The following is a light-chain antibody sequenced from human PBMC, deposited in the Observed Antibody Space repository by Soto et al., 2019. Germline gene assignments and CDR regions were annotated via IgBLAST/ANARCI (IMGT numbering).Light chain of an antibody. CDR2: DVS. V-gene: IGLV2-14*01. Sequence: QSALTQPASVSGSPGQSITISCTGTSSDVGGYNYVSWYQQHPGKAPKLMIYDVSNRPSGVSTRFSGSKSGNTASLTISGRQAEDEADYYCSSYISSSTPYVFGTGTQLTVL. CDR3: SSYISSSTPYV. J-gene: IGLJ1*01. CDR1: SSDVGGYNY.